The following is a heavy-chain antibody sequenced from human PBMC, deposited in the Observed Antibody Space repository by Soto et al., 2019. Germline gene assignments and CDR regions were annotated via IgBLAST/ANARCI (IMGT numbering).Heavy chain of an antibody. CDR2: ISYDGSNK. CDR1: GFTFSSYG. CDR3: AKDLDYINYYYYYGMDV. Sequence: QPGGSLRLSCAASGFTFSSYGMHWVRQAPGKGLEWVAVISYDGSNKYYADSVKGRFTISRDNSKNTLYLQMNSLRAEDTAVYYCAKDLDYINYYYYYGMDVWGQGTTVTVSS. J-gene: IGHJ6*02. V-gene: IGHV3-30*18. D-gene: IGHD4-4*01.